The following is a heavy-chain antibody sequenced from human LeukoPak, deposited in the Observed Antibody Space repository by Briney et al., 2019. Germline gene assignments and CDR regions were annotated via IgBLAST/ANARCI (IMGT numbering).Heavy chain of an antibody. CDR2: ITGTGGST. V-gene: IGHV3-23*01. J-gene: IGHJ3*02. Sequence: GGSLRLSCAASGFTFTSYAMSWVRQAPGKGLEWVSAITGTGGSTYYAASVKGRFTVSRDNSKNTLYLQMSSLRAEDTAMYYCAKVRDTRDWYKDAFDIWGQGTRVTVS. CDR1: GFTFTSYA. D-gene: IGHD6-19*01. CDR3: AKVRDTRDWYKDAFDI.